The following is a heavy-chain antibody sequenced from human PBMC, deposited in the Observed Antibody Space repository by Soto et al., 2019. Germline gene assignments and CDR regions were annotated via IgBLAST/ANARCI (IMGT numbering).Heavy chain of an antibody. CDR2: ISAYNT. J-gene: IGHJ6*02. D-gene: IGHD2-15*01. CDR1: GYTFTNYG. Sequence: QVQLVQSGAEVKKPGASVKVSCKASGYTFTNYGISWVRQAPGQGLEWMGWISAYNTKYAQKFQGRVTMTTDTSTSTVYMELRSLRSDDTAVYYCARQAHDNVVMVVATLGMDVWGQGTTVTVSS. CDR3: ARQAHDNVVMVVATLGMDV. V-gene: IGHV1-18*01.